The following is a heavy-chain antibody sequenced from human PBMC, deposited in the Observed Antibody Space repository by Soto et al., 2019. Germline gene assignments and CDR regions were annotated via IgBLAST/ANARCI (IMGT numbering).Heavy chain of an antibody. CDR1: GITFSTYA. D-gene: IGHD6-13*01. V-gene: IGHV3-23*01. J-gene: IGHJ4*02. CDR3: AKSFSSNWYDYFDY. Sequence: EVQLLESGGGLVQPGGSLRLSCAASGITFSTYAMSWVRQAPGKGLEWVSAISGSGGSTYYADSVKGRFTISRDKSKNTLYLQMNSLRAEDTDLYYCAKSFSSNWYDYFDYWGQGSLVTVSS. CDR2: ISGSGGST.